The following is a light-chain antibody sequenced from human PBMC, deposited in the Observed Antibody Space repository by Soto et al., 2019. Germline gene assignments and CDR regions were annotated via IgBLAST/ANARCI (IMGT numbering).Light chain of an antibody. Sequence: IVLTQSPGTLSLSPGERATLSCRASQSVSSSYLAWYQQRPGQAPRLLVYGASTRATGIPARFSGSGSGTEFTLTISSLQPDDVATYYCQQYNSYPLTFGQGTKVDIK. J-gene: IGKJ1*01. V-gene: IGKV3-20*01. CDR2: GAS. CDR1: QSVSSSY. CDR3: QQYNSYPLT.